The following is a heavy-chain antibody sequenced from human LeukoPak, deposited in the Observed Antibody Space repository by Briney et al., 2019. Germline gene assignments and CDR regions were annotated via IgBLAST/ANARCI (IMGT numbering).Heavy chain of an antibody. CDR1: GFTFSSYA. V-gene: IGHV3-30-3*01. CDR3: ARDGEGYDFWSGYPPFDY. Sequence: GGSLRLSCAASGFTFSSYAMHWVRQAPGKGLEWVAVISYDGSNKYYAGSVKGRFTISRDNSKNTLYLQMNSLRAEDTAVYYCARDGEGYDFWSGYPPFDYWGQGTLVTVSS. D-gene: IGHD3-3*01. J-gene: IGHJ4*02. CDR2: ISYDGSNK.